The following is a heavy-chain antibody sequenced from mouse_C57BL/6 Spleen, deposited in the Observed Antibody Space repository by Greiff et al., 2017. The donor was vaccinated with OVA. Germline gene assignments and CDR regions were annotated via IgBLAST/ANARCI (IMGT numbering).Heavy chain of an antibody. CDR3: ARGRGDY. CDR1: GYAFTNYL. V-gene: IGHV1-54*01. Sequence: VQLVESGAELVRPGTSVKVSCKASGYAFTNYLIEWVKQRPGQGLEWIGVINPGSGGTNYNEKFKGKATLTADKSSSTAYMQLSSLTSEDSAVYFCARGRGDYWGKGTTLTVSS. CDR2: INPGSGGT. J-gene: IGHJ2*01.